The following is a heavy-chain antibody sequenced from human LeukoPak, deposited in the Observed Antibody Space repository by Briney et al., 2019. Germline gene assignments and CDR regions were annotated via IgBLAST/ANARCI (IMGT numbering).Heavy chain of an antibody. CDR3: ARDPMPVVADPDY. J-gene: IGHJ4*02. D-gene: IGHD2-2*01. V-gene: IGHV3-21*01. CDR2: ISSSSSYI. CDR1: GFTFSSYS. Sequence: PGGSLRLSCAASGFTFSSYSMNWVRQAPGKGLEWVSSISSSSSYIYYADSVKGRFTISRDNAKNSLYLQMNSLRAEDTAVYYCARDPMPVVADPDYWGQGTLVTVSS.